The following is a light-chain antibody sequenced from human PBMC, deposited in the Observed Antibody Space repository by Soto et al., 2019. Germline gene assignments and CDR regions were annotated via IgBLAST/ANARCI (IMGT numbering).Light chain of an antibody. Sequence: IVVTQSPATLCLSPGERATLSSRPSQSVSAYLAWYQQKPGQAPRLLIYDASIRATGIPARSSGSGSGTDFSLTISSLEPEDFAVYYCQQRNHWPQGITFGQGTRLEIK. J-gene: IGKJ5*01. CDR2: DAS. CDR1: QSVSAY. CDR3: QQRNHWPQGIT. V-gene: IGKV3-11*01.